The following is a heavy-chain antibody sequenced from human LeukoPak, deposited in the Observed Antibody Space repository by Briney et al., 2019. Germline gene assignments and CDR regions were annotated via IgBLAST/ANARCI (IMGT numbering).Heavy chain of an antibody. D-gene: IGHD2-2*01. J-gene: IGHJ4*02. CDR2: ISSSGYTT. CDR1: GFTFSDYY. V-gene: IGHV3-11*04. Sequence: GGSLRLSCAASGFTFSDYYMSWIRQTPGKGLEWVSYISSSGYTTYHADSVKGRFTISRDNAKSSLYLQMNSLRAEDTAVYYCARDPIPGYCSSTSCYADSYFDYWGQGTLVTVSS. CDR3: ARDPIPGYCSSTSCYADSYFDY.